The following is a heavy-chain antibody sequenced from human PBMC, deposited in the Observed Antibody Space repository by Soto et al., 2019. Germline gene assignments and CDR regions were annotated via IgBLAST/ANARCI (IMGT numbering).Heavy chain of an antibody. CDR2: IYYSGST. J-gene: IGHJ6*03. CDR1: GGSISSYY. D-gene: IGHD3-10*01. V-gene: IGHV4-59*01. Sequence: PSETPSLTCTVSGGSISSYYWSWIRQPPGKGLEWIGYIYYSGSTNYNPSLKSRVTISVDTSKNQFSLKLSSVTAADTAVYYCARDKGLWFGELLSDYYYMDVWGKGTTVTVSS. CDR3: ARDKGLWFGELLSDYYYMDV.